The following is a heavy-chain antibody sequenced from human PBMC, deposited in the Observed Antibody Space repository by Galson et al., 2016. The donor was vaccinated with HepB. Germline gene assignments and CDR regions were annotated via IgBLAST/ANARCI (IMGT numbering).Heavy chain of an antibody. D-gene: IGHD2-15*01. CDR1: GGSFNAYY. CDR3: ARVVVAATNWFDP. V-gene: IGHV4-34*01. J-gene: IGHJ5*02. Sequence: SLTCGVSGGSFNAYYWSWIRQSPGKGLEWIGEINHTGLTKYSPSLKSRVTISVDTSKNQFSLKLASMTAADTAVYYCARVVVAATNWFDPWGQGTLVTVSS. CDR2: INHTGLT.